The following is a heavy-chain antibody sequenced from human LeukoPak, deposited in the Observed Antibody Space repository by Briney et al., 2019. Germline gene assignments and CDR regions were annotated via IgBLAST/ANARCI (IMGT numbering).Heavy chain of an antibody. D-gene: IGHD2/OR15-2a*01. CDR2: ISYDGSDK. Sequence: PGGSLRLSCAASGFTFSSYAMHWVRQAPGKGLEWVAVISYDGSDKYYADSVKGRFTISRDNSKNTLYLQMNSLRAEDTAVYYCARVSNIDYWGQGTLVTVSS. CDR1: GFTFSSYA. V-gene: IGHV3-30-3*01. CDR3: ARVSNIDY. J-gene: IGHJ4*02.